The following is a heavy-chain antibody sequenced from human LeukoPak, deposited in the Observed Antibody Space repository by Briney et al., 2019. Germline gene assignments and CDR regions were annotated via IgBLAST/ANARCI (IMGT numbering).Heavy chain of an antibody. D-gene: IGHD3-22*01. CDR2: IYTSGGT. Sequence: PSETLSLTCTVSGGSISSYYWSWIRQPAGKGLEWIGRIYTSGGTNYNPSLKSRVTMSVDTSKNQFSLKLSSVTAADTAVYYCARDHGDYYDSSGYYYGYNWFDPWGQGTLVTVSS. CDR1: GGSISSYY. V-gene: IGHV4-4*07. J-gene: IGHJ5*02. CDR3: ARDHGDYYDSSGYYYGYNWFDP.